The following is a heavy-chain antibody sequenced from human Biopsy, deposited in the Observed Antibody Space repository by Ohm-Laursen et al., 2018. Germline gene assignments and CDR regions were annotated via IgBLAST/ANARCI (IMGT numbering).Heavy chain of an antibody. Sequence: SDTLSLTCSVSGASVKTSGYFWAWIRQRPGKGLEWIGYISYNERTHYNPSLTSRLAISLDTSNNRISLQLRSVSVADTAVYYCVREPKTGTAEAWYFDLWGRGSPVTVPS. V-gene: IGHV4-31*03. CDR1: GASVKTSGYF. J-gene: IGHJ2*01. D-gene: IGHD3-9*01. CDR3: VREPKTGTAEAWYFDL. CDR2: ISYNERT.